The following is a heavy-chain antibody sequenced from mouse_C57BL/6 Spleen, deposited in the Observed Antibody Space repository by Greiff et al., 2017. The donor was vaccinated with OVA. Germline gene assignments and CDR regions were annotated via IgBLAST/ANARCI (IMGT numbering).Heavy chain of an antibody. V-gene: IGHV1-82*01. Sequence: QVQLQQSGPELVKPGASVKLSCTASGYAFSDSCMNWVKQRPGQGLEWIGWIYPGDGATDYTGKFKGKATLTADKSSSTAYMQLSSLTSEDSAVDVCASARVGARYFDVWGTGTTVTVSS. CDR1: GYAFSDSC. CDR3: ASARVGARYFDV. CDR2: IYPGDGAT. J-gene: IGHJ1*03. D-gene: IGHD1-1*01.